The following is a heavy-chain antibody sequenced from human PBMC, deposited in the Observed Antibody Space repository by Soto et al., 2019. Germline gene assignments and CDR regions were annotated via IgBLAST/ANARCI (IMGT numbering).Heavy chain of an antibody. CDR3: TTERGTYCIGTTCRNWFDP. V-gene: IGHV3-15*01. Sequence: EGQLVESGGGLVKPGGSLRLSCAASGFTFANAWMSWVRQAPGKGLEWVGRIKSKTDDGATEYAAPVSGRFTISRDDSKNTQYLQMNSLRSEDTAIYYCTTERGTYCIGTTCRNWFDPWGQGTLVTVSS. CDR1: GFTFANAW. D-gene: IGHD2-2*01. CDR2: IKSKTDDGAT. J-gene: IGHJ5*02.